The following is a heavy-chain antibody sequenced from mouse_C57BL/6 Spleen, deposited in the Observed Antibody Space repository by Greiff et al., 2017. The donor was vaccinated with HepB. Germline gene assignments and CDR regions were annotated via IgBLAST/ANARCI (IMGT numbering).Heavy chain of an antibody. Sequence: VQLKQSGPELVKPGASVKIPCKASGYTFTDYNMDWVKQSHGKSLEWIGDINPNNGGTIYNQKFKGKATLTVDKSSSTAYMELRSLTSEDTAVYYCARILYYYGSSSAWFAYWGQGTLVTVSA. J-gene: IGHJ3*01. D-gene: IGHD1-1*01. CDR3: ARILYYYGSSSAWFAY. CDR2: INPNNGGT. V-gene: IGHV1-18*01. CDR1: GYTFTDYN.